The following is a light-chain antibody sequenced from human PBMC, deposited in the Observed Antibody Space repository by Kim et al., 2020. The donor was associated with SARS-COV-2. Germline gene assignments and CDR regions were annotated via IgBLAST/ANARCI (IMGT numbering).Light chain of an antibody. V-gene: IGLV2-11*01. J-gene: IGLJ1*01. CDR1: SSDVGGCNC. CDR2: DVT. CDR3: CSSTGTYTPYL. Sequence: SVSLSSTGASSDVGGCNCVSWYQRPPGNAPKLMIRDVTERPSGVPDRFSGSKSGNTASLTISGLQAEDEGDYYCCSSTGTYTPYLFGAGTKVTVL.